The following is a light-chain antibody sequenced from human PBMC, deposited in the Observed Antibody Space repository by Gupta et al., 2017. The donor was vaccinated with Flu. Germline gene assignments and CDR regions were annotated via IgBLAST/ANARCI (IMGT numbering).Light chain of an antibody. CDR3: SSFAGTSTHLV. Sequence: QSALTQPPSASGSPGQSVTISCTGTNSDVGAYEYASWYQQHPGKAPKLIIYEVNNRPSGVPHRFSGSKSVNTASLTVSGLQAEDEAHYYCSSFAGTSTHLVFGGGTKLTVL. V-gene: IGLV2-8*01. CDR2: EVN. CDR1: NSDVGAYEY. J-gene: IGLJ2*01.